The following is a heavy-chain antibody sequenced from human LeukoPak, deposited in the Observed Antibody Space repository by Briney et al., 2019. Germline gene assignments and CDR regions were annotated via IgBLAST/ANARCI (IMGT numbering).Heavy chain of an antibody. CDR3: ARDFFRFNWYFDL. J-gene: IGHJ2*01. V-gene: IGHV1-18*01. D-gene: IGHD2/OR15-2a*01. Sequence: ASVKVSCKASGYTFTSYGISWVRQAPGQGLEWMGWISAYNGNTNYAQKLQGRVTMTTDTSTSTAYKELRSLRSDDTAVYYCARDFFRFNWYFDLWGRGTLVTVSS. CDR1: GYTFTSYG. CDR2: ISAYNGNT.